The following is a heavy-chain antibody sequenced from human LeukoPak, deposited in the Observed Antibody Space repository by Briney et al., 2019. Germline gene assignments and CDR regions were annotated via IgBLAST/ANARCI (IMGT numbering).Heavy chain of an antibody. CDR2: ISSSGSTI. D-gene: IGHD6-19*01. V-gene: IGHV3-11*01. CDR1: GFTFSDYY. J-gene: IGHJ4*02. Sequence: GGSLRLSCAASGFTFSDYYMSWIRQAPGKGLEWVSYISSSGSTIYYADSVKGRFIISRDNAKNSLYLQMNSLRAEDTAVYYCAREASSGWREELDYWGQGTLVTVSS. CDR3: AREASSGWREELDY.